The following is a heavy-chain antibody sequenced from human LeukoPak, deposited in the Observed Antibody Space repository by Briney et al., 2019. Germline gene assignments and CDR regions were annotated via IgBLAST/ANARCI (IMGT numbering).Heavy chain of an antibody. V-gene: IGHV4-39*01. CDR1: GGSISSSSHY. CDR3: ARHSSGWYDDY. D-gene: IGHD6-19*01. J-gene: IGHJ4*02. Sequence: SETLSLTCTVSGGSISSSSHYWGWIRQPPGKGLEWIGSIYYSGSTYYNPSLKSRVTISVDTSKNQFSLKLSSVTAADTAVYYCARHSSGWYDDYWGQGTLVTVSS. CDR2: IYYSGST.